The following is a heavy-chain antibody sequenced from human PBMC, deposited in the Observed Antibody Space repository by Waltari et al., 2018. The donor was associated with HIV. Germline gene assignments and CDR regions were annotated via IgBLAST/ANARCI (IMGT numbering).Heavy chain of an antibody. CDR3: TTEEGYGSGSYLDY. D-gene: IGHD3-10*01. Sequence: EVHLVESGGDLLKPGGCLRLSCAASGFTLSNAWMTWVRQVPGKGLEWVGRIKSKSDGGTTDYNAAVKGRFTISRDDSKTTLFLQMNSLKTEDTAVYYCTTEEGYGSGSYLDYWGQGTPLTVSS. CDR2: IKSKSDGGTT. CDR1: GFTLSNAW. V-gene: IGHV3-15*01. J-gene: IGHJ4*02.